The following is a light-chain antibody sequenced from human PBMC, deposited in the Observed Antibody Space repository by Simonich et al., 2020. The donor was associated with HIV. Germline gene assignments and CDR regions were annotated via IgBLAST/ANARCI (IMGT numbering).Light chain of an antibody. J-gene: IGLJ3*02. Sequence: QSALTQPASVSGSPGPSITISCTGTSSDVGGYTYVYWYQQHPGKSPKLILYVVNILPSGVPDRFSGYKSGNTASLTISGLQAEDEADYYCCSYAGSSSFWVFGGGTKLTVL. V-gene: IGLV2-14*01. CDR1: SSDVGGYTY. CDR2: VVN. CDR3: CSYAGSSSFWV.